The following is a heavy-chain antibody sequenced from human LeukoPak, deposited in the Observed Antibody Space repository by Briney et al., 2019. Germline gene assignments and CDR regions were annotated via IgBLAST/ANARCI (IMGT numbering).Heavy chain of an antibody. CDR2: IFYSGST. D-gene: IGHD6-6*01. CDR1: GGSISSYY. CDR3: ARSSGVATVAARKFDY. V-gene: IGHV4-59*01. Sequence: PSETLSLTCTVSGGSISSYYWSWIRHPPGKGLEWIGNIFYSGSTNYNPSLKSRVTISVDTSKNQFSLKLSSVTAADTAVYYCARSSGVATVAARKFDYWGQGTLVTVSS. J-gene: IGHJ4*02.